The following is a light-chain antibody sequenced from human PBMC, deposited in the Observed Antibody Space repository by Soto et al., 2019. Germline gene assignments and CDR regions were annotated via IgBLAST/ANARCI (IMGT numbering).Light chain of an antibody. CDR1: QSISTW. J-gene: IGKJ2*02. CDR3: QPYETYSRT. V-gene: IGKV1-5*03. CDR2: KAS. Sequence: DIQMTQSPSTLSAPVGDRVTITCGASQSISTWLAWYQHKPGKAPKLMIYKASSLEGGVPSRFSGSGSGTEFTLTISSLQPDDFATYYCQPYETYSRTFGQGTKVETK.